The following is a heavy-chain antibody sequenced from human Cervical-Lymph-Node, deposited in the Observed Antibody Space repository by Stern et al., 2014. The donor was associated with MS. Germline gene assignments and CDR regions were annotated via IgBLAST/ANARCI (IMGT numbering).Heavy chain of an antibody. J-gene: IGHJ6*02. CDR3: AREGVFCRDRGETCHYFGMDV. D-gene: IGHD3-10*01. CDR1: GYKFSNYW. Sequence: EVQLVESGAEVKEPGESLRISCKGSGYKFSNYWIAWVRQMPGRGLEWMGIIYPHDSTARHSPSFQGQVTFSVYVSMTTAYLQWTSLKASDTAMYFCAREGVFCRDRGETCHYFGMDVWGQGTAVIVSS. V-gene: IGHV5-51*01. CDR2: IYPHDSTA.